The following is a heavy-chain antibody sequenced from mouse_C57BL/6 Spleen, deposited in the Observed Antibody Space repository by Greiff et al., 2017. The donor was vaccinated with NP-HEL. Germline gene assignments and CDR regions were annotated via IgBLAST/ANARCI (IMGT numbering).Heavy chain of an antibody. V-gene: IGHV1-69*01. CDR3: ARYSNGPGY. CDR2: IDPSDSYT. CDR1: GYTFTSYW. J-gene: IGHJ2*01. Sequence: QVQLQQPGAELVMPGASVKLSCKASGYTFTSYWMHWVKQRPGQGLEWIGEIDPSDSYTNYNQKFKGKSTLTVDKSSSTAYMQLSSLTSEDSAVYYCARYSNGPGYWGQGTTLTVSS. D-gene: IGHD2-5*01.